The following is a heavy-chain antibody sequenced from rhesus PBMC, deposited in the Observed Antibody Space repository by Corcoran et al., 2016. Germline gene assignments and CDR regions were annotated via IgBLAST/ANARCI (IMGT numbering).Heavy chain of an antibody. V-gene: IGHV4-165*01. CDR3: VRGGWNLGNTLDV. J-gene: IGHJ5-2*02. D-gene: IGHD1-1*01. CDR1: GGSISGHH. Sequence: QVQLQESGPGLVKPSATLSLTCAVSGGSISGHHWNWIRPPPGKGLDWIGFIGGSSGGTEYNSSLKTRVTISTDTSKNQFSLNLISVTAADTAVYYCVRGGWNLGNTLDVWGRGILVTVSS. CDR2: IGGSSGGT.